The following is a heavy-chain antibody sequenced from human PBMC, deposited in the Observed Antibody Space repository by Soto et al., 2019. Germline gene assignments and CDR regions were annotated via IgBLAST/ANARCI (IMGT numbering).Heavy chain of an antibody. CDR3: ARWGPDKVLDY. Sequence: QVQLVESGGGVVQPGRPLRVSCAASGFTFSSHGMHWVRQAPGKGLEWVAVIWYDGSNKYYGESVKGRFIISRDNSKNTVDLQMNSLRAEDTAIYYCARWGPDKVLDYWGQGTLVTVSS. CDR1: GFTFSSHG. V-gene: IGHV3-33*01. CDR2: IWYDGSNK. J-gene: IGHJ4*02. D-gene: IGHD3-16*01.